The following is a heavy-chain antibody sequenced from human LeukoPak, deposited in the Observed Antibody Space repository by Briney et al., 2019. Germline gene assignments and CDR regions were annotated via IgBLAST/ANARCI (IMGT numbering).Heavy chain of an antibody. D-gene: IGHD3-3*01. CDR2: ISTTSSYI. J-gene: IGHJ6*02. CDR1: GFTFSTYS. CDR3: ARAHYDFWSGYYTPHYYYYYGMDV. V-gene: IGHV3-21*01. Sequence: GGSLRLSCAASGFTFSTYSMSWVRQALGKGLEWVSSISTTSSYIYYADSLKGRFTISRDNAKNSLYLQMNSLRAEDTAVYYCARAHYDFWSGYYTPHYYYYYGMDVWGQGTTVTVSS.